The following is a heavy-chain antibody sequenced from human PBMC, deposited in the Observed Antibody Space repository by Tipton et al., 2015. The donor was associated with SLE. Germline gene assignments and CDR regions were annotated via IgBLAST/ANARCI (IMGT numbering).Heavy chain of an antibody. CDR3: ARAIRFFDY. J-gene: IGHJ4*02. CDR1: GASINSGGYY. Sequence: TLSLTCTVSGASINSGGYYWSGIRQHPEKGLEWIGYIYSNGNTYFNPSLKSRLTISLDTSQNQFSLSLTSVTAADTAVYYCARAIRFFDYWGRGTLVTVSS. D-gene: IGHD2-21*01. V-gene: IGHV4-31*03. CDR2: IYSNGNT.